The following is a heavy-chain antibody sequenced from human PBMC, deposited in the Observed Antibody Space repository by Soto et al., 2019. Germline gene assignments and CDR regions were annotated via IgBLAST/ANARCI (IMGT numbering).Heavy chain of an antibody. CDR1: GFTFSSYW. J-gene: IGHJ4*02. CDR3: ARVPIGKYGVWNY. D-gene: IGHD2-8*01. CDR2: INPGGTIT. V-gene: IGHV3-74*01. Sequence: EEQLVESGGGLVQPGGSLRLSCAASGFTFSSYWMHWVRQAPGKGLVWVSRINPGGTITDYADSVKGRFTISRDNAKNIVYLQVNSLRGDDTAEYFCARVPIGKYGVWNYWGQGTLVTVSS.